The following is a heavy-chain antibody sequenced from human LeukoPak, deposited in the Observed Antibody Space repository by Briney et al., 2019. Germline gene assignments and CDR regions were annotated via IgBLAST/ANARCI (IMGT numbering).Heavy chain of an antibody. J-gene: IGHJ4*02. CDR2: IYYSGST. V-gene: IGHV4-59*08. D-gene: IGHD3-22*01. Sequence: SETLSLTCTVSGGPISSYYWSWIRQPPGKGLEWIGYIYYSGSTNYNPSLKSRVTISVDTSKNQFSLELSSVTAADTAVYYCARRYYDSSGYYYDDYWGQGTLVTVSS. CDR3: ARRYYDSSGYYYDDY. CDR1: GGPISSYY.